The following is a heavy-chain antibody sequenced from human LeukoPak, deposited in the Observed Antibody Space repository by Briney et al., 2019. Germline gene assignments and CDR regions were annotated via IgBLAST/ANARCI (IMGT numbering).Heavy chain of an antibody. D-gene: IGHD6-6*01. Sequence: GGSLRLSCAASGFTFSSYSMNWVRQAPGKGLEWVSSISSSSSYIYYADSVKGRFTISRDNGKNSLYLQMNSLRDEDTAVYYCARAYSSSPNYYYYGMDVWGQGTTVTVSS. CDR3: ARAYSSSPNYYYYGMDV. CDR2: ISSSSSYI. CDR1: GFTFSSYS. J-gene: IGHJ6*02. V-gene: IGHV3-21*01.